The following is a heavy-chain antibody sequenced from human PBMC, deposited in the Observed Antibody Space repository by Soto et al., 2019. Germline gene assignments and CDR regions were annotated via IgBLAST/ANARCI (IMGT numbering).Heavy chain of an antibody. J-gene: IGHJ5*02. D-gene: IGHD6-6*01. Sequence: QVQLVQSGAEVKKPGASVKVSCKASGYTFTSYDINWVRQATGKGLEWMGWMNPNSGNTGYAQKFQGRVTMTRNPSISTAYMELSSLRSEGMAVYFCASEKGSSGFDPWCQGTLVTVSS. CDR2: MNPNSGNT. CDR3: ASEKGSSGFDP. V-gene: IGHV1-8*01. CDR1: GYTFTSYD.